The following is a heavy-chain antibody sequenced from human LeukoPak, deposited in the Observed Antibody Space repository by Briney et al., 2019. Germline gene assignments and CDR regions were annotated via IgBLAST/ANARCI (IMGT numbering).Heavy chain of an antibody. J-gene: IGHJ4*02. CDR3: AKRAYSDSSGYLGSIDY. V-gene: IGHV3-23*01. CDR1: GFTFSSHA. D-gene: IGHD3-22*01. Sequence: GGSLRLSCATSGFTFSSHAMNWVRQAPGKGLEWVSAVSGGGGSTYYADSVKGRFTISRDNSKNTIYLQMNSLRAEDTAVYFCAKRAYSDSSGYLGSIDYWGQGTQVTVST. CDR2: VSGGGGST.